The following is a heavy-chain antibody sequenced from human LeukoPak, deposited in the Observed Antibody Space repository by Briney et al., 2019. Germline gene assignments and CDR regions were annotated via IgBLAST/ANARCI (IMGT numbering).Heavy chain of an antibody. D-gene: IGHD6-13*01. CDR1: GYTFTNYG. CDR3: ARGTRSSWFYYYYYYMDV. CDR2: MNPNSGNT. J-gene: IGHJ6*03. V-gene: IGHV1-8*03. Sequence: ASVKVSCKASGYTFTNYGISWVRQATGQGLEWMGWMNPNSGNTGYAQKFQGRVTITRNTSISTAYMELSSLRSEDTAVYYCARGTRSSWFYYYYYYMDVWGKGTTVTVSS.